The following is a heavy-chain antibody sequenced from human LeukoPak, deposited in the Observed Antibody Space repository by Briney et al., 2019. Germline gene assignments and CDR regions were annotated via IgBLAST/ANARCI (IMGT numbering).Heavy chain of an antibody. V-gene: IGHV3-30*18. CDR2: IAYDGNNK. CDR1: GFSLSSYA. CDR3: TKGYDSSGYYSPIAY. Sequence: GGSLRLSCAASGFSLSSYAMNWVRQAPGKGLEWVAVIAYDGNNKYYGDSVKGRFTISRDNSKNTLYLQMNSLTTEDTALYYCTKGYDSSGYYSPIAYWGQGTLVTVSS. J-gene: IGHJ4*02. D-gene: IGHD3-22*01.